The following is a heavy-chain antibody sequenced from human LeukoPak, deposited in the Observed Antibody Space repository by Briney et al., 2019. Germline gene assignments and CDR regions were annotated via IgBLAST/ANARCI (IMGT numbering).Heavy chain of an antibody. CDR3: ARAKEYYYDSSSPTPGEYYFDY. Sequence: PSETLSLTCAVYGGSFSGYYWSWIRQPPGKGLEWIGEINHSGSTNYNPSLKSRVTISVDTSKNQFSLKLSSVTAADTAVYYCARAKEYYYDSSSPTPGEYYFDYWGQGTLVTVSS. V-gene: IGHV4-34*01. J-gene: IGHJ4*02. CDR1: GGSFSGYY. D-gene: IGHD3-22*01. CDR2: INHSGST.